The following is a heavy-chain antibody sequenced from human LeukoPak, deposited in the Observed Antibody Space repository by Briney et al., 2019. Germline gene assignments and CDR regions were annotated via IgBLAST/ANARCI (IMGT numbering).Heavy chain of an antibody. CDR2: INPSGGSA. D-gene: IGHD3-22*01. V-gene: IGHV1-46*01. CDR1: GYTFTSYY. Sequence: ASVKVSCKASGYTFTSYYMHWVRQAPGQGLEWMGIINPSGGSASCAQKFQGRVTMTRDTSTSTVYMEVSSLRSEDTAVYYCARDVASSGYYWDWGQGTLVTVSS. CDR3: ARDVASSGYYWD. J-gene: IGHJ4*02.